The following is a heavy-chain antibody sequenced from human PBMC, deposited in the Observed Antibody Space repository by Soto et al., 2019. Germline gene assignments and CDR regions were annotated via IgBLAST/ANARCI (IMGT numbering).Heavy chain of an antibody. CDR2: ISSGSSNI. V-gene: IGHV3-21*01. Sequence: EVQLVESGGGLVKPGGSLTLSCAASRFAFRSYNMNWVRQAPGKGLEWVASISSGSSNIYYADSVKGRFTISRDNAKNSLFLQMDSLTAEDSAVYYCASVTVVAATFDFWGQGTLVTVSS. CDR1: RFAFRSYN. J-gene: IGHJ4*02. D-gene: IGHD2-15*01. CDR3: ASVTVVAATFDF.